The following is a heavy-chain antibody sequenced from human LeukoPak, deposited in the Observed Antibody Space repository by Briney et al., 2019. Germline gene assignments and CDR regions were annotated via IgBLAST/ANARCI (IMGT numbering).Heavy chain of an antibody. CDR3: TRLLPSSHHFFDS. J-gene: IGHJ4*02. V-gene: IGHV3-53*01. CDR1: GFTVSNDY. CDR2: IYGDGDT. Sequence: GGSLRLSCAVSGFTVSNDYMSWVRQAPGKGLEWVSVIYGDGDTYYADSVRGRFTISRDNFDNTLFLQMDSLRPEDTAVYYCTRLLPSSHHFFDSWGQGTLVTVSS. D-gene: IGHD6-6*01.